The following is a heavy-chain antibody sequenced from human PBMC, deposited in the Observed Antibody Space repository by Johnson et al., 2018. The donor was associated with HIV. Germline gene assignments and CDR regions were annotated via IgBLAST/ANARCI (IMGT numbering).Heavy chain of an antibody. D-gene: IGHD6-13*01. CDR2: ISYDGSNK. CDR3: ARVKQQVVRVGSDAFDI. J-gene: IGHJ3*02. Sequence: QVQLVESGGGVVQPGRSLRLSCAASGFTFSSYPMHWVRQAPGKGLEWVAVISYDGSNKYYADSVKGRCTISRDNSKNTLYLHMNSLRAEDTAVYYCARVKQQVVRVGSDAFDIWGQGTMVTVSS. CDR1: GFTFSSYP. V-gene: IGHV3-30*04.